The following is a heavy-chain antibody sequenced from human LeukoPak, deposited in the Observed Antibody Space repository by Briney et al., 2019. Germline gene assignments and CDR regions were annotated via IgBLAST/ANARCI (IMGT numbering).Heavy chain of an antibody. V-gene: IGHV3-11*04. Sequence: GRSLRLSCAASGLTHSEYYMRWIRQARGKGLEWISYNSSGGSTMYYAEAVKDRFTNSGHDDKHSLYVEKHSVRAEHTAVFFFSRGGRGGDYALDIWEQGTMVTVSS. CDR2: NSSGGSTM. CDR3: SRGGRGGDYALDI. J-gene: IGHJ3*02. CDR1: GLTHSEYY. D-gene: IGHD2-21*01.